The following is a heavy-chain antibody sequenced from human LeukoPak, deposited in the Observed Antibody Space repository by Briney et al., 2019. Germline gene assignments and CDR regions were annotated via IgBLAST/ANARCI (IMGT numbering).Heavy chain of an antibody. CDR1: GGSISSYY. V-gene: IGHV4-59*01. CDR3: ASSPLYYYDSSGYYWFDY. J-gene: IGHJ4*02. D-gene: IGHD3-22*01. CDR2: IYYSGST. Sequence: SETLSLTCTVSGGSISSYYWSWIRQPPGKGLEWIGYIYYSGSTNYNPSLKSRVTISVDTSKNQFSLKLSSVTVADTAVYYCASSPLYYYDSSGYYWFDYWGQGTLVTVSS.